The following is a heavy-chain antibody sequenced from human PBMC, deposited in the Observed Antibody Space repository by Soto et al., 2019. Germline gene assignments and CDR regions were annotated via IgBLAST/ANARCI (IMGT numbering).Heavy chain of an antibody. CDR1: GFTFSSYG. CDR2: ISSSTSVI. J-gene: IGHJ4*02. V-gene: IGHV3-48*02. Sequence: EVQLVESGGGLVQPGGSLRLSCAASGFTFSSYGMNWVRQAPGKGLEWVSHISSSTSVIYYADSVKGRFTISRDNAKNALFLQMNSLRDEDTAVYYCARDRPLGVHTYVCDYGGQGTLVTVSS. D-gene: IGHD5-18*01. CDR3: ARDRPLGVHTYVCDY.